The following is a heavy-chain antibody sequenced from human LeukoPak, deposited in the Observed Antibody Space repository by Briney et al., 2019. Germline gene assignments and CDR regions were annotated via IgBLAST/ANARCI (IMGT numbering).Heavy chain of an antibody. Sequence: ASVKVSCKASGYTFTSYGISWVRQAPGQGLEWMGWISAYNGNTNYAQKLQGRVTMTTDTSTSTAYMELRSLRSDDTAVYYCARGDDSSGYYGPRGAGGLDYWGQGTLVTVSS. J-gene: IGHJ4*02. CDR3: ARGDDSSGYYGPRGAGGLDY. V-gene: IGHV1-18*01. CDR1: GYTFTSYG. CDR2: ISAYNGNT. D-gene: IGHD3-22*01.